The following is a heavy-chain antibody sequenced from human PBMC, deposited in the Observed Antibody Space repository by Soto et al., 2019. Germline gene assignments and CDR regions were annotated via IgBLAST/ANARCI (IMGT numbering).Heavy chain of an antibody. CDR2: INHSGST. CDR1: GGSFSGYY. J-gene: IGHJ6*02. Sequence: SETLSLTCAVYGGSFSGYYWSWIRQPPGKGLEWIGEINHSGSTNYNPSLKSRVTISVDTSKNQFSLKLSSVTAADTAVYYCASRWATVRYYCYYGMDVWGQGTTVTVSS. CDR3: ASRWATVRYYCYYGMDV. D-gene: IGHD4-17*01. V-gene: IGHV4-34*01.